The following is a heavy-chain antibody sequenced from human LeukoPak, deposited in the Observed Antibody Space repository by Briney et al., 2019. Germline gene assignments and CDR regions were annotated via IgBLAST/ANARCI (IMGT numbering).Heavy chain of an antibody. CDR1: GGSISTYY. CDR3: ARSSEGRYYYDSSGYSYYYYYMDV. D-gene: IGHD3-22*01. CDR2: IYYSGST. Sequence: SETLSLTCTVSGGSISTYYWTWIRQPPGKGLEWIGYIYYSGSTNYNPSLKSRVTISVDTSKNQFSLKLRCVTAADTAVYYCARSSEGRYYYDSSGYSYYYYYMDVWGKGTTVTISS. V-gene: IGHV4-59*01. J-gene: IGHJ6*03.